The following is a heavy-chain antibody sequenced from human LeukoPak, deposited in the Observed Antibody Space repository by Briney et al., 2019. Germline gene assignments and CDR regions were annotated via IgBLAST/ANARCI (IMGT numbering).Heavy chain of an antibody. CDR1: GDSLTSYF. CDR3: ALRGYSYAEDY. D-gene: IGHD5-18*01. J-gene: IGHJ4*02. CDR2: INPSGDGT. V-gene: IGHV1-46*03. Sequence: ASVKVSCKAYGDSLTSYFMHWVRQAPGQGLEWVGVINPSGDGTSYTQKFQGRVTMTRDTSISTAYMELSRLRSDDTAVYYCALRGYSYAEDYWGQGTLVTVSS.